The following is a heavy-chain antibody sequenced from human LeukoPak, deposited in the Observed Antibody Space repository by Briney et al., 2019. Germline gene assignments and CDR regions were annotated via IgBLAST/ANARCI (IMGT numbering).Heavy chain of an antibody. Sequence: GGSLRLSCAASGFTFTSYWMHWVRQAPGKGLVWVSRINSDGSSTNYADSVKGRFTISRDNAKNTLYPQMNRLRAEDTAVYYCARVRYCDYWGQETLVTVSS. CDR1: GFTFTSYW. CDR3: ARVRYCDY. D-gene: IGHD1-14*01. CDR2: INSDGSST. V-gene: IGHV3-74*01. J-gene: IGHJ4*02.